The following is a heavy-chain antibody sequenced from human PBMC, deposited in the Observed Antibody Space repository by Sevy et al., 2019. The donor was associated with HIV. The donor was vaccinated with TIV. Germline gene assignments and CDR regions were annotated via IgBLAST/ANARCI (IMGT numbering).Heavy chain of an antibody. Sequence: GGSLRLSCAASGFTFRSFEMNWVRQDPGKGLEWVSYISSSGDTTDYTDSVRGGFTISRDNAKKSLYLQMNSLRGEEAVIYYGAKRGGQSDLGMDVWGQGTTVTVSS. CDR1: GFTFRSFE. D-gene: IGHD3-16*01. V-gene: IGHV3-48*03. CDR2: ISSSGDTT. CDR3: AKRGGQSDLGMDV. J-gene: IGHJ6*02.